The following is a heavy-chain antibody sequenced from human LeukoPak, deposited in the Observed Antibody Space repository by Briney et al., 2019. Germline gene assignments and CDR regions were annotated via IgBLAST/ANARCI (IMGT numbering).Heavy chain of an antibody. CDR2: IYYSGST. V-gene: IGHV4-30-4*01. Sequence: SETLSLTCTVSGGSISSGDYYWSWIRQPPAKGLEWIGYIYYSGSTYYNPSLKSRVTISVDTFKNQFSLKLSSVTAADTAVYYCARVGWLQLGGGFDYWGQGTLVTVSS. J-gene: IGHJ4*02. D-gene: IGHD5-24*01. CDR1: GGSISSGDYY. CDR3: ARVGWLQLGGGFDY.